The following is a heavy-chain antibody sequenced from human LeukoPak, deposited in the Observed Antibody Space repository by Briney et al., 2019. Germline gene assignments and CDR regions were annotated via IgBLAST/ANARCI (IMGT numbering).Heavy chain of an antibody. J-gene: IGHJ4*02. Sequence: GGSLRLSRAASGLTFSSYGMSWVGQAQGKGREGVAKIKKDGSEKYYVDSVKCRFTISRDNAKNSLYLQMNSLRAEDTAVYYCARDLGDYIWGSYRYFDYWGQGTLVTVSS. CDR2: IKKDGSEK. D-gene: IGHD3-16*02. CDR1: GLTFSSYG. V-gene: IGHV3-7*01. CDR3: ARDLGDYIWGSYRYFDY.